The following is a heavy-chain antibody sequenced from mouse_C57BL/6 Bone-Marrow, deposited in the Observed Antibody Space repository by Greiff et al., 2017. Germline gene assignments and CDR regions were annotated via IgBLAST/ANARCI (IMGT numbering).Heavy chain of an antibody. CDR2: IYPGDGDT. V-gene: IGHV1-82*01. J-gene: IGHJ2*01. D-gene: IGHD1-1*01. CDR1: GYAFSSSW. Sequence: VQLQQSGPELVKPGASVKLSCKASGYAFSSSWMNWVKQRPGKGLEWIGRIYPGDGDTNYNGKFKGKATLTADKSSSTAYMQLSSLTSEDSAVYFCARYYGRNFDYSGQGATLTVSS. CDR3: ARYYGRNFDY.